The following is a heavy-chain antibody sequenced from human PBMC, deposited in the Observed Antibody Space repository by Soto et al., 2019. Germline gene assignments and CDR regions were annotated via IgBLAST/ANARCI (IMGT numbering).Heavy chain of an antibody. CDR2: IIPIFGTA. D-gene: IGHD3-3*01. CDR1: GGTFCRYA. J-gene: IGHJ6*02. V-gene: IGHV1-69*06. CDR3: ARLNDFTYYYYGMAV. Sequence: PVKVYCTGSGGTFCRYAISWVRQAPGQGIEWMGGIIPIFGTANYAQKFQGRVTITADKSTSTAYMELSSLRSENTAVYYCARLNDFTYYYYGMAVCGQGTTVIVSS.